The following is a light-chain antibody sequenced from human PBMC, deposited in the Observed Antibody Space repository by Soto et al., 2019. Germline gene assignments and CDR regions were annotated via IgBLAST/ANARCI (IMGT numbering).Light chain of an antibody. CDR1: SSNIGAGYD. CDR2: GNS. CDR3: QSYDSSPGLV. V-gene: IGLV1-40*01. Sequence: QSVLTQPPSVSGAPGQRVTISCTGSSSNIGAGYDVHGYQQLPGTAPKLLIYGNSNRPSGVPDRFSGSKSGTSASLAITGLQAEDEADYYCQSYDSSPGLVFGGGTKVTVL. J-gene: IGLJ2*01.